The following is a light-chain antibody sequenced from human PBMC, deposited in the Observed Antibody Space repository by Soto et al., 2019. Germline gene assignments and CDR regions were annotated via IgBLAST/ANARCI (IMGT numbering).Light chain of an antibody. CDR3: AAWDDSLNAVV. CDR2: TNN. V-gene: IGLV1-44*01. CDR1: TSNLGGNT. J-gene: IGLJ2*01. Sequence: QSVLTQPPSVSGTPGHKVSISCSGSTSNLGGNTVNWYQQLPGTAPKLLIYTNNQRPSEVPDRFSGSKSGTSASLAISGLRSEDEADFYCAAWDDSLNAVVFGGGTKVTVL.